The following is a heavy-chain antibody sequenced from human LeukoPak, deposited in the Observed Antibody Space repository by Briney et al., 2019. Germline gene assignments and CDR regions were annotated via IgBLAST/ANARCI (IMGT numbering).Heavy chain of an antibody. J-gene: IGHJ6*02. CDR1: GGSISSYY. CDR3: AREDGYCSSTSCYWGVYYYGMDV. D-gene: IGHD2-2*01. Sequence: SETLSLTCTVSGGSISSYYWSWIRQPAGKGLEWIGRIYTSGSTNYNPSLKSRVTMSVDTPKNQFSLKLSSVTAADTAVYYCAREDGYCSSTSCYWGVYYYGMDVWGQGTTVTVSS. CDR2: IYTSGST. V-gene: IGHV4-4*07.